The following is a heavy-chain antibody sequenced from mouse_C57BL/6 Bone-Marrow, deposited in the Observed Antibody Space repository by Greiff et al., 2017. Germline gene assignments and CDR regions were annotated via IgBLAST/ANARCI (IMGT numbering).Heavy chain of an antibody. Sequence: VQLQQSGPELVKPGASVKISCKASGYAFSSSWMNWVKQRPGKGLEWIGRIYPGDGDTNYNGKFKGKATLTADKSSSTAYMQLSSLTSEDSAVYFCARRYGSRPYYFDYWGQGTTLTVSS. CDR3: ARRYGSRPYYFDY. CDR2: IYPGDGDT. CDR1: GYAFSSSW. J-gene: IGHJ2*01. V-gene: IGHV1-82*01. D-gene: IGHD1-1*01.